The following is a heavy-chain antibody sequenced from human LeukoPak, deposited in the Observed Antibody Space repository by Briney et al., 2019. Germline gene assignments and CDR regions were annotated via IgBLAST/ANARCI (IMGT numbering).Heavy chain of an antibody. D-gene: IGHD4-17*01. CDR2: IYTSGSS. Sequence: SETLSLTCTVSGASISSYFWSWIRQPAGKGLEWIGRIYTSGSSNYNPSLKSRVTISLDKSKNQFSLELSSVTAADTAVYYCARGTYGYYMDVWGKGTTVAVSS. V-gene: IGHV4-4*07. CDR1: GASISSYF. CDR3: ARGTYGYYMDV. J-gene: IGHJ6*03.